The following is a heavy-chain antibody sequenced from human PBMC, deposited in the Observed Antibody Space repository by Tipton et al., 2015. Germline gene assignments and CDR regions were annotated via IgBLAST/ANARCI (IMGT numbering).Heavy chain of an antibody. V-gene: IGHV4-39*01. CDR1: GGSISSSRYY. CDR3: ARLQSPTWYYYVMDV. J-gene: IGHJ6*02. D-gene: IGHD2/OR15-2a*01. CDR2: IYFSGST. Sequence: LRLSCTVSGGSISSSRYYWGWIRQPPGKGLEWIGSIYFSGSTYYNPSLKSRVTMSVATSKNQFSLKLISVTAADTAVYYCARLQSPTWYYYVMDVWGQGTTVTVSS.